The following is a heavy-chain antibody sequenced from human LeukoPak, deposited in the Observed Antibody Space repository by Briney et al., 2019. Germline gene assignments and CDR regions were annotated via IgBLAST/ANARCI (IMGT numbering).Heavy chain of an antibody. CDR1: GDSISSDY. V-gene: IGHV4-59*01. D-gene: IGHD2-15*01. CDR3: ARVGDCSVDSNCYHFADWFDP. J-gene: IGHJ5*02. Sequence: SETLSLTCAVSGDSISSDYWSWVRQPPGKGLEWIGYIYYTGSTNYNPSLKSRVTISVDTSKNQFSLKLSSVTAADTAVYYCARVGDCSVDSNCYHFADWFDPWGQGTLVTVSS. CDR2: IYYTGST.